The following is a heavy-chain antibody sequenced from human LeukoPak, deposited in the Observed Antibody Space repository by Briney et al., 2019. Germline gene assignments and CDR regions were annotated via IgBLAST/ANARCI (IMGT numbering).Heavy chain of an antibody. D-gene: IGHD3-10*01. CDR3: AREEGDGSGSYYC. J-gene: IGHJ4*02. CDR1: GYTFTGYY. Sequence: ASVKVSCKASGYTFTGYYMHWVRRAPGQGLEWMGRINPNSGGTNFAQKFQGRVTMTRDTSISTAYMELSRLRSDDTAVYYCAREEGDGSGSYYCWGQGTLVTVSS. CDR2: INPNSGGT. V-gene: IGHV1-2*06.